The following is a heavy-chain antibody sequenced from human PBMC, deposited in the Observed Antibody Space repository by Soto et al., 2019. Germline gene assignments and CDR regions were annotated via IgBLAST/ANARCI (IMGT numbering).Heavy chain of an antibody. CDR2: IYHSGST. J-gene: IGHJ6*02. CDR3: ARDTKVAAAGYYYYYGMDV. CDR1: GGSISSSNW. Sequence: SETLSLTCAVSGGSISSSNWWSWVRQPPGKGLEWIGEIYHSGSTNYNPSLKSRVTISVDKSKNQLSLKLSSVTAADTAVYYCARDTKVAAAGYYYYYGMDVWGQGTTVTVSS. D-gene: IGHD6-13*01. V-gene: IGHV4-4*02.